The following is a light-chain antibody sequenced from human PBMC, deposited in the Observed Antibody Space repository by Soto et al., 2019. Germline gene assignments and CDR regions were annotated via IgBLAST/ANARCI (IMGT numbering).Light chain of an antibody. J-gene: IGKJ2*01. V-gene: IGKV3-20*01. CDR2: GAS. Sequence: EIVLTQSPGTLSLSPGERATLSCRASQSVSSSYLAWYQQKPRQAPRLLIYGASSRATGIPDRFSGSGSGTDFTLTISRLEPEDFAVYYFQQYGSSPQTFGQGTKLEIK. CDR3: QQYGSSPQT. CDR1: QSVSSSY.